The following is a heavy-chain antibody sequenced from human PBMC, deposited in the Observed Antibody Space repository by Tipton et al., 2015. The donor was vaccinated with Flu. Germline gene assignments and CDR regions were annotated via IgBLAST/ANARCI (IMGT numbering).Heavy chain of an antibody. Sequence: GSLRLSCTVSGGSIGSSYWNWIRQPPGKGLEWIGYIYNSQYTKYNPSLKSRVTISVDTSKKQFSLQLRSVTAADTAVYYCARDPSLGMPDYFDSWGPGTLVTASS. V-gene: IGHV4-59*12. D-gene: IGHD2-2*01. CDR3: ARDPSLGMPDYFDS. CDR2: IYNSQYT. CDR1: GGSIGSSY. J-gene: IGHJ4*02.